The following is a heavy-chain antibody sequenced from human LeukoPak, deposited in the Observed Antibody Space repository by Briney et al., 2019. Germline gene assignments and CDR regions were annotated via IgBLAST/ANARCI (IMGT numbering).Heavy chain of an antibody. CDR3: AKDMGIAVAGTSGLDY. CDR1: GFSFSDYY. D-gene: IGHD6-19*01. Sequence: PGGSLRLSCAASGFSFSDYYMSWIRQAPGEGLEWVSYMSNSGSTIYYADSVKGRFTISRDNSKNTLYLQMNSLRAEDTAVYYCAKDMGIAVAGTSGLDYWGQGTLVTVSS. V-gene: IGHV3-11*01. J-gene: IGHJ4*02. CDR2: MSNSGSTI.